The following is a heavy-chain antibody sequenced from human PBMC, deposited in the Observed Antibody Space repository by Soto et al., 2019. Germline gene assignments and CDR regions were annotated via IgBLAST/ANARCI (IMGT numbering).Heavy chain of an antibody. CDR2: IYYSGST. CDR3: ARSSPLQVYYYSSGWPRDAFAI. D-gene: IGHD3-22*01. V-gene: IGHV4-59*01. Sequence: PSETLSLTCTVSGGSISSYYWSWIRQPPGKGLEWIGYIYYSGSTNYNPSLKSRVTISVDTSKNQFSLKLSSVTAADTAVYYCARSSPLQVYYYSSGWPRDAFAIWGQGTMVTVSS. CDR1: GGSISSYY. J-gene: IGHJ3*02.